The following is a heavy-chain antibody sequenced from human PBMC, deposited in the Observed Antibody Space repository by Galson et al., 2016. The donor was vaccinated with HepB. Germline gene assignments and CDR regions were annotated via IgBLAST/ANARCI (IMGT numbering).Heavy chain of an antibody. V-gene: IGHV3-49*03. CDR2: IRSKAFGGTT. CDR1: GFIFGNYA. CDR3: SRDRDPADY. Sequence: SLRLSCAGSGFIFGNYAVSWFRQAPGKGLEWVGFIRSKAFGGTTHYAASVRDRFIISRDDSRSIAYLHMNSLRAEDKAVYYCSRDRDPADYWGQGTLVIVSS. J-gene: IGHJ4*02.